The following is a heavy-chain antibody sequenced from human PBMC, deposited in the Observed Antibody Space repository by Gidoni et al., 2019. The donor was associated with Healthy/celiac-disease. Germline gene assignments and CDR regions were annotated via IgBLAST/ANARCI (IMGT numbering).Heavy chain of an antibody. CDR2: IWYDGSNK. D-gene: IGHD6-13*01. CDR3: ARAPSEQQLVSLDY. CDR1: GFTFRSYG. J-gene: IGHJ4*02. Sequence: QVQLVESGGGVVQPGRSLRLSCAASGFTFRSYGMPWVRQAPGKGLEWVAVIWYDGSNKYYADSVKGRFTISRDNSKNTLYLQMNSLRAEDTAVYYCARAPSEQQLVSLDYWGQGTLVTVSS. V-gene: IGHV3-33*01.